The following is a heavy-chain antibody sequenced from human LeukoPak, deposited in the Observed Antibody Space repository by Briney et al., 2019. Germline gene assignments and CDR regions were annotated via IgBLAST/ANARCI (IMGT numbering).Heavy chain of an antibody. CDR3: ARVQIESQYYSYMDV. Sequence: GASVKVSCKASGYTFTSYDINWVRQATGQGLEWMGWMNPNSGNTGYAQKFQGRVTITRNTSISTAYMELSSLRSEDTAVYYCARVQIESQYYSYMDVWGEGTTVTVSS. V-gene: IGHV1-8*01. CDR1: GYTFTSYD. J-gene: IGHJ6*03. CDR2: MNPNSGNT. D-gene: IGHD1-1*01.